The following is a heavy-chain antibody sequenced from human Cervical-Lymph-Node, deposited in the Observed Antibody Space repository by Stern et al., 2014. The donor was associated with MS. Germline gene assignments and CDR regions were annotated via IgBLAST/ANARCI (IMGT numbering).Heavy chain of an antibody. CDR3: ARDDVEVVPTAMRYDYYGMDV. J-gene: IGHJ6*02. CDR1: GYSFTSYD. Sequence: QVQLVQSGTEVKKPGASVKVSCKTSGYSFTSYDIHWVRQAPGQGHEWMGIISPSGGRTRYAQKFQGRVTMTRDTSTSTVYMELSSLRSEDTAVYVCARDDVEVVPTAMRYDYYGMDVWGQGTTVTVSS. CDR2: ISPSGGRT. D-gene: IGHD2-2*01. V-gene: IGHV1-46*01.